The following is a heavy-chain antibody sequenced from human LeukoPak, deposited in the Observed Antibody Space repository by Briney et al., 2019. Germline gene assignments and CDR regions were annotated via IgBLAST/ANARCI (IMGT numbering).Heavy chain of an antibody. Sequence: GGSLRLSCAASGFTFSNYGMHWVRQAPGKGLEWVAVISSAGNNQYYVDSVKGRFTISRDNSQNTLYLQMNSLRAEDTAVYYCAGDTPPGGDYYFDYWGQGTLVIVSS. V-gene: IGHV3-30*03. J-gene: IGHJ4*02. CDR1: GFTFSNYG. D-gene: IGHD3-16*01. CDR3: AGDTPPGGDYYFDY. CDR2: ISSAGNNQ.